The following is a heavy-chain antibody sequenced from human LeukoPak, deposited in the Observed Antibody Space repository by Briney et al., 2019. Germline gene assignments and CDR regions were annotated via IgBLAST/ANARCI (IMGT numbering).Heavy chain of an antibody. V-gene: IGHV3-30*01. CDR1: GFTFSSYA. CDR2: ISYDGSNK. J-gene: IGHJ4*02. D-gene: IGHD6-6*01. Sequence: PGGSLRLSCAASGFTFSSYAMHWVRQAPGKGLKWVAVISYDGSNKYYADSVKGRFTISRDNSKNTLYLQMNSLRAEDTAVYYCAREEQLRSAFDYWGQGTLVTVSS. CDR3: AREEQLRSAFDY.